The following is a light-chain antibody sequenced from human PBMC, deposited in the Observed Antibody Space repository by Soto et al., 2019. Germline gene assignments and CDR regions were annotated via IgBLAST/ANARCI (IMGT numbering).Light chain of an antibody. CDR2: GAS. V-gene: IGKV3-20*01. Sequence: VLTQSPGTLSVSPGERVTVTCGASQSVTGNYLAWYQQKPGQAPRLLIYGASYRATGIPDRFSGSGSGTEFSLPISRLEPEDFAVYCCQQYGSTPPTFGQGTKVEMK. J-gene: IGKJ1*01. CDR3: QQYGSTPPT. CDR1: QSVTGNY.